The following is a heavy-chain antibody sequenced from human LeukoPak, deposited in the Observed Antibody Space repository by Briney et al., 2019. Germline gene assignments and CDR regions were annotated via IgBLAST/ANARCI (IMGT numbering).Heavy chain of an antibody. D-gene: IGHD6-13*01. V-gene: IGHV3-33*01. CDR3: ARGVLAAAGTLPNY. CDR1: GFTFSNYG. CDR2: IWYDGSNK. J-gene: IGHJ4*02. Sequence: PGGSLRLSCAAPGFTFSNYGMHWVRQAPGKGLEWVEVIWYDGSNKYYADSVKGRFTSSRDNSKNTLYLQMDSLRAEDTAVYYCARGVLAAAGTLPNYWGQGTLVTVSS.